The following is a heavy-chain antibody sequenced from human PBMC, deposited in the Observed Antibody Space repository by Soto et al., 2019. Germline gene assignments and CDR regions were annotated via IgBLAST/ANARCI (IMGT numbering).Heavy chain of an antibody. CDR3: ARVSYDFWKGYYYYMDV. D-gene: IGHD3-3*01. CDR2: ISSSSSTI. V-gene: IGHV3-48*01. J-gene: IGHJ6*03. CDR1: GFTFSSYS. Sequence: GGSLRLSCAASGFTFSSYSMNWFRQAPGKGLEWVSYISSSSSTIYYADSVKGRFTISRDNAKNSLYLQMNSLRAEDTAVYYCARVSYDFWKGYYYYMDVWGKGTTVTVSS.